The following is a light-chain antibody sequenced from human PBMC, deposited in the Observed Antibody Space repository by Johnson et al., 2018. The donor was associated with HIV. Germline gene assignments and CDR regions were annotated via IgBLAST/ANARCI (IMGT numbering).Light chain of an antibody. CDR3: GTWDSSLSVGV. V-gene: IGLV1-51*01. J-gene: IGLJ1*01. CDR2: DNN. Sequence: QSMLTQPPSVSAAPGQKVTISCSGSSSNIGNNYVSWYQQLPGTAPKLLIYDNNKRPSGIPDRFYGSKSGTSATLGITGLQTGDEADYYCGTWDSSLSVGVFGTGTKVTVL. CDR1: SSNIGNNY.